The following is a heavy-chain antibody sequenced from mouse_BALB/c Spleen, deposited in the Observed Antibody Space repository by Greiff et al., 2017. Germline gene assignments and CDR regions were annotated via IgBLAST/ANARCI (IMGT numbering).Heavy chain of an antibody. CDR1: GYTFTSYY. CDR2: IYPGNVNT. Sequence: QVQLQQSGPELVKPGASVRISCKASGYTFTSYYIHWVKQRPGQGLEWIGWIYPGNVNTKYNEKFKGKATLTADKSSSTAYMQLSSLTSEDSAVYFCARHDGYYGMDYWGQGTSVTVSS. D-gene: IGHD2-3*01. V-gene: IGHV1S56*01. J-gene: IGHJ4*01. CDR3: ARHDGYYGMDY.